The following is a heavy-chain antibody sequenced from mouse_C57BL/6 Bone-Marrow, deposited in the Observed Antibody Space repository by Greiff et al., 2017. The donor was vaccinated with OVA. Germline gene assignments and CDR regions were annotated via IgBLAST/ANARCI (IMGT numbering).Heavy chain of an antibody. V-gene: IGHV1-59*01. CDR2: IDPSDSYT. CDR3: ARSPWFAY. J-gene: IGHJ3*01. CDR1: GYTFTSYW. Sequence: VQLQQPGAELVRPGNSVKLSCKASGYTFTSYWMHWVKQRPGQGLEWIGVIDPSDSYTNYNQKFKGKATLTVDTSSSTAYMQLSSLTSEDSAVYYCARSPWFAYWGQGTLVTVSA.